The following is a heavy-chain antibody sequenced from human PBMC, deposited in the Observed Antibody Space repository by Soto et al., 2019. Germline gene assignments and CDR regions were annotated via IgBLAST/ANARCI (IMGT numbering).Heavy chain of an antibody. CDR2: IIPILGIA. CDR1: GGTFSSYT. CDR3: AREPDIVVVPAAMRGYYYYGMDV. V-gene: IGHV1-69*08. D-gene: IGHD2-2*01. Sequence: QVQLVQSGAEVKKPGSSVKVSCKASGGTFSSYTISWVRQAAGQGLEWMGRIIPILGIANYAQKFQGRVTITADKSTSTAYMELSSLRSEDTAVYYCAREPDIVVVPAAMRGYYYYGMDVWGQGTTVTVSS. J-gene: IGHJ6*02.